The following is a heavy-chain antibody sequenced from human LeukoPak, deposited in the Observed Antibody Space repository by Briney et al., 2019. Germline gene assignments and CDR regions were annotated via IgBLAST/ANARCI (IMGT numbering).Heavy chain of an antibody. D-gene: IGHD6-19*01. V-gene: IGHV6-1*01. J-gene: IGHJ6*02. CDR2: TYYRSKWYN. CDR1: GDSVSSNSAA. Sequence: SQTLSLTCAISGDSVSSNSAAWNWIRQSPSRGLEWLGSTYYRSKWYNDYAVSVKSRITINPDTSKNQFSLQLNSVTPEDTAVYYCARDRIAVAGPWYYYYGMDVWGQGTTVTVSS. CDR3: ARDRIAVAGPWYYYYGMDV.